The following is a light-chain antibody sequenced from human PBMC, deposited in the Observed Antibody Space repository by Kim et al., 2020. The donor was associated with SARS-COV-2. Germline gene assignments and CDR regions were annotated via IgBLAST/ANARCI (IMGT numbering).Light chain of an antibody. Sequence: QSITISGTGTSSEVGSYNLVSWYQQHPGKAPKLMIYEVSKRPSGVSNRFAGSKSGNTASLTIAGLQAEDEADYYCCSYAGSSTWVFGGGTQLTVL. CDR3: CSYAGSSTWV. V-gene: IGLV2-23*02. CDR2: EVS. J-gene: IGLJ3*02. CDR1: SSEVGSYNL.